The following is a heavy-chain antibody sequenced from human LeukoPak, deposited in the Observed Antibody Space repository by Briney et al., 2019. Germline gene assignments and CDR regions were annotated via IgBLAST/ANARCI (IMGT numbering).Heavy chain of an antibody. V-gene: IGHV3-23*01. Sequence: PGGSLRLSCAASGFTFNSYAMNRVRQAPGKGLEWISSISSSDVNTYYADSVKGRFTISRDNSENTLYPQMNSLRVEDTAVYYCAKSYTYGWASYYNHYDYWGQGTLVTVSS. J-gene: IGHJ4*02. CDR1: GFTFNSYA. D-gene: IGHD3-10*01. CDR2: ISSSDVNT. CDR3: AKSYTYGWASYYNHYDY.